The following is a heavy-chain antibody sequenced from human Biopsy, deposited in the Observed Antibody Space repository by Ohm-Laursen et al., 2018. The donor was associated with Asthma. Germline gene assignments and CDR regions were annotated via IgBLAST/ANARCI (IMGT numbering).Heavy chain of an antibody. J-gene: IGHJ4*02. V-gene: IGHV1-46*01. CDR3: ARRGITGTTLDY. CDR2: INPSGGST. Sequence: SSVKVSCKPSGYTFTSYGISWVRQAPGQGLEWMGIINPSGGSTSYAQKFQGRVTMTRDTSTSTVYMELSSLRSEGTAVYYCARRGITGTTLDYWGQGTLVTVSS. CDR1: GYTFTSYG. D-gene: IGHD1-7*01.